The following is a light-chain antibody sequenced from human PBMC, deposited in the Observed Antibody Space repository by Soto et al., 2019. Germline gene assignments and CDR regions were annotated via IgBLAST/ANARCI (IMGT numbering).Light chain of an antibody. J-gene: IGKJ5*01. V-gene: IGKV4-1*01. CDR1: QTVLRSSNNKNH. Sequence: DIVMTQSPDSLAVSLGERATINCKSSQTVLRSSNNKNHLAWYQQKPGQPPKLLISWASTRESGVPDRFSGSGSGTDFTLTISSLQAEDVAVYYCQHFYTVPVTFGQGTRLEIK. CDR3: QHFYTVPVT. CDR2: WAS.